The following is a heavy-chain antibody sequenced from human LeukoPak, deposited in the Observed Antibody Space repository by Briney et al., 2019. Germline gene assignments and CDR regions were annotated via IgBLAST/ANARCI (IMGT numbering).Heavy chain of an antibody. CDR3: AKASPYYYDSSGYWNY. CDR2: ISGSGGST. CDR1: GFTFSSYA. Sequence: PGGSLRLSCAASGFTFSSYAMSWVRQAPGKGLEWVSAISGSGGSTYYADSVKGRFTISRDNSKNTLYLQMNSLRAEDTAVYYCAKASPYYYDSSGYWNYWGQGTLVTVSS. J-gene: IGHJ4*02. D-gene: IGHD3-22*01. V-gene: IGHV3-23*01.